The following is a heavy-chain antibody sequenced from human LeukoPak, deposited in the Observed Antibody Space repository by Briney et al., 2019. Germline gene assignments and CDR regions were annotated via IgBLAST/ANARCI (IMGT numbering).Heavy chain of an antibody. D-gene: IGHD2-2*03. CDR3: ARHALGYCSSTSCLSFDY. CDR1: GGSISSYY. V-gene: IGHV4-4*07. J-gene: IGHJ4*02. CDR2: IYTSGST. Sequence: SETLSLTCTVSGGSISSYYWSWIRQPAGKGLEWIGRIYTSGSTNYNPSLKSRVTISVDTSKNQFSLKLSSVTAADTAVYYCARHALGYCSSTSCLSFDYWGQGTLVTVSS.